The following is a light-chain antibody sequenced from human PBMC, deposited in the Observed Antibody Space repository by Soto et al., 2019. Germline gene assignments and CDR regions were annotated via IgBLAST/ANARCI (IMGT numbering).Light chain of an antibody. J-gene: IGKJ2*01. V-gene: IGKV3-20*01. CDR2: GSS. Sequence: EVVLTQSPGTLSLSPGEGATLSSRASQSISNNYLAWYQQKPGQSPKLLIFGSSDRATGIPDRFSGSGSGTDFTLTISSLEPEDFAVYYCQQYGSSPPYTFGQGTKLEIK. CDR3: QQYGSSPPYT. CDR1: QSISNNY.